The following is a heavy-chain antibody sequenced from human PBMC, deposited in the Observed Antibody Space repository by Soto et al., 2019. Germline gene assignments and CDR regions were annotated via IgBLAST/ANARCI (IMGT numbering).Heavy chain of an antibody. CDR3: ATDSGEWDPPNFFDS. CDR1: GFTFSSYS. J-gene: IGHJ4*02. Sequence: GGSLRLSCAASGFTFSSYSMNWVRQAPGKGLEWVSSISSSSSYIYYADSVKGRFTISRDNAKNSLYLQMNSLRAEDTAVYYCATDSGEWDPPNFFDSWGQGTLVTVSS. D-gene: IGHD1-26*01. CDR2: ISSSSSYI. V-gene: IGHV3-21*01.